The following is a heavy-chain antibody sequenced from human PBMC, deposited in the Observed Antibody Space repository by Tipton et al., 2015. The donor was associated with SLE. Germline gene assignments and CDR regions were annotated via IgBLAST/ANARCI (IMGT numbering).Heavy chain of an antibody. D-gene: IGHD3/OR15-3a*01. CDR1: GGSISSYY. CDR2: IHYSGST. V-gene: IGHV4-59*01. J-gene: IGHJ6*02. Sequence: TLSLTCTVSGGSISSYYWCWIRQPPGKGLEWIGYIHYSGSTNYNPSLKSRVTISVDTSKNQFSLKLSSVTAADTAVYYCARDMIFGVDYYYGMDVWGQGTTVTVSS. CDR3: ARDMIFGVDYYYGMDV.